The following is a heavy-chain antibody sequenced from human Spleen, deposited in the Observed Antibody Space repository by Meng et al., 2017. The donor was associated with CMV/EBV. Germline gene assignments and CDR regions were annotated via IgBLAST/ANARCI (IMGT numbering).Heavy chain of an antibody. J-gene: IGHJ4*02. CDR1: GDSISSGGYY. Sequence: SETLSLTCTVSGDSISSGGYYWHWIRQHPGKGLEWIGYIYYSGSTYYNPSLKSRVTISIDMSKNQFSLKLRSVTAADTAVYYCARGFEYCFSTSCYRTCDSWGQGTLVTVSS. V-gene: IGHV4-31*03. CDR2: IYYSGST. CDR3: ARGFEYCFSTSCYRTCDS. D-gene: IGHD2-2*02.